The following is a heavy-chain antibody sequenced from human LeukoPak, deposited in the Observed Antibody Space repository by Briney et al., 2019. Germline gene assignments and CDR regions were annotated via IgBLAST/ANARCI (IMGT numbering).Heavy chain of an antibody. V-gene: IGHV3-66*01. CDR1: GSTVSSHY. CDR2: IYSGGST. CDR3: AGDLVVGD. J-gene: IGHJ4*02. Sequence: GGSLRLSCAASGSTVSSHYMSWVRQAPGKGLEWVSLIYSGGSTYYAVSVKGRFTISRDNSKNTLYLQMNNLRGEDTAVYYCAGDLVVGDWGQGTLVTVSS. D-gene: IGHD3-22*01.